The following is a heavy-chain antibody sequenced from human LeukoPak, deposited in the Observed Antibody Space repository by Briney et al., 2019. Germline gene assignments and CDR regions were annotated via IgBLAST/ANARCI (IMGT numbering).Heavy chain of an antibody. J-gene: IGHJ6*03. CDR1: GGTFSSYA. CDR3: ARGSEVTIFGEVHYMDV. D-gene: IGHD3-3*01. V-gene: IGHV1-69*05. Sequence: GASVKVSCKASGGTFSSYAISWVRQAPGQGLEWMGGIIPIFGTANYAQKFQGRVTITTDESTSTAYMELSSLRSEDTAVYYCARGSEVTIFGEVHYMDVWGKGTTVTVSS. CDR2: IIPIFGTA.